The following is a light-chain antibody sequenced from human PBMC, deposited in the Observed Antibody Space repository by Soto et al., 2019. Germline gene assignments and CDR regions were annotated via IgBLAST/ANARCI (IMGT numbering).Light chain of an antibody. CDR3: QQYSTSRLT. J-gene: IGKJ4*01. CDR2: GAS. CDR1: QSVTSSY. V-gene: IGKV3-20*01. Sequence: EIVLTQSPGTLSLSPGERATLSCRASQSVTSSYLAWYQQKPGQAPRLLISGASSRATGIPDRFSGGGSGTDFPLTISRLEPEDVAVYYYQQYSTSRLTFGGGTKVEIK.